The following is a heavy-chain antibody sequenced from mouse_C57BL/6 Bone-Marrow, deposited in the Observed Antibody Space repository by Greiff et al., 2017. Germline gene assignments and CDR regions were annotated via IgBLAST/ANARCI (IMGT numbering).Heavy chain of an antibody. CDR1: GYTFTSYW. D-gene: IGHD4-1*01. CDR2: IHPNSGST. CDR3: ASELGRNY. J-gene: IGHJ2*01. Sequence: VQLQQPGAELVKPGASVKLSCKASGYTFTSYWMHWVKQRPGQGLEWIGMIHPNSGSTNSNEKFKSKATLTVDKSSSTAYMQLSSLTSEDSAVYYCASELGRNYWGQGTTLTVSS. V-gene: IGHV1-64*01.